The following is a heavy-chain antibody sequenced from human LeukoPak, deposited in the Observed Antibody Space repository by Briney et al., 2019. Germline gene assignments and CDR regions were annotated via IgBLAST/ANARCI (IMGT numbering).Heavy chain of an antibody. CDR1: GYSISSGYY. CDR3: ARHPAAAAPYPDY. CDR2: IYHSGST. V-gene: IGHV4-38-2*02. D-gene: IGHD6-13*01. Sequence: SSETLSLTCTVSGYSISSGYYWGWIRQPPGKGLEWIGSIYHSGSTYYNPSLKSRVTISVDTSKNQFSLKLSSVTAADTAVYYRARHPAAAAPYPDYWGQGTLITVSS. J-gene: IGHJ4*02.